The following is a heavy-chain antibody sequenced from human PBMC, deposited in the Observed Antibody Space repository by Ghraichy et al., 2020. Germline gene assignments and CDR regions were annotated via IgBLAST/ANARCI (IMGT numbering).Heavy chain of an antibody. V-gene: IGHV4-34*01. Sequence: SETLSLTCAVYGGSFNTYYWRWIRQPPGKGLEWIGEINHTGSTSYNPSLKNRVTISVDTSKNQISLKMNAVTAADTTVDYCARPPHGDKDWWGQGTLVTVSS. CDR3: ARPPHGDKDW. CDR2: INHTGST. CDR1: GGSFNTYY. D-gene: IGHD4-23*01. J-gene: IGHJ4*02.